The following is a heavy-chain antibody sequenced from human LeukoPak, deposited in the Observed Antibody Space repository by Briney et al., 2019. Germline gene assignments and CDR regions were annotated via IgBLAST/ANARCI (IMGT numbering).Heavy chain of an antibody. D-gene: IGHD5-24*01. CDR3: ARQPSRDGYNLEDPYYFDY. J-gene: IGHJ4*02. Sequence: PGESLRISCKGSGYSFTSYWISWVRQMPGKGLEWMGRIDPSDSYTNYSPSFQGHVTISADKSISTAYLQWSSLKASDTAMYYCARQPSRDGYNLEDPYYFDYWGQGTLVTVSS. V-gene: IGHV5-10-1*01. CDR2: IDPSDSYT. CDR1: GYSFTSYW.